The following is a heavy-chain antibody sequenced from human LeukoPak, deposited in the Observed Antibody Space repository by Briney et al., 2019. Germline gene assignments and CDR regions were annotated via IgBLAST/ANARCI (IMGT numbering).Heavy chain of an antibody. J-gene: IGHJ4*02. CDR2: MYTSGST. D-gene: IGHD6-19*01. V-gene: IGHV4-4*07. CDR3: ARGPRYSSDWYAYFDD. Sequence: GSLRLSCAASGFTFSSYGMHWVRQPAGKGLEWIGRMYTSGSTNYNPALKSRVTMSVDTSKNHFSLKLSSVTAADTAVYYCARGPRYSSDWYAYFDDWGQGTLVTVSS. CDR1: GFTFSSYG.